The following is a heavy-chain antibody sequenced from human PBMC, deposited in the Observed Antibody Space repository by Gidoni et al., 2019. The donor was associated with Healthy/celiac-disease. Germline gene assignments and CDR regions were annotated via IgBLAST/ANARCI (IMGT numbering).Heavy chain of an antibody. D-gene: IGHD3-3*01. CDR1: GFTFGDYA. V-gene: IGHV3-49*03. J-gene: IGHJ6*02. Sequence: EVQLVESGGGLVQPGRSLRLSCTASGFTFGDYAMSWFRKAPGKGLEWVGFIRSKAYGGTTEYAASVKGRFTISRDDSKSIAYLQMNSLKTEDTAVYYCTRDGVRFLEWQTYYYYYGMDVWGQGTTVTVSS. CDR2: IRSKAYGGTT. CDR3: TRDGVRFLEWQTYYYYYGMDV.